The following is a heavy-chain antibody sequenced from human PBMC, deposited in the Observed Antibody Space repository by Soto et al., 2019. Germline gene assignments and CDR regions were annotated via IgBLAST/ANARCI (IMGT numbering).Heavy chain of an antibody. CDR2: ISGSGGST. D-gene: IGHD6-19*01. CDR3: AKTPIAVAGKPYYFDY. J-gene: IGHJ4*02. Sequence: GGSLRRSYATSGSTFSNFAMSGALQAPGKGLEWVSAISGSGGSTYYADSVKGRFTISRDNSKNTLYLQMNSLRAEDTAVYYCAKTPIAVAGKPYYFDYWGQGT. CDR1: GSTFSNFA. V-gene: IGHV3-23*01.